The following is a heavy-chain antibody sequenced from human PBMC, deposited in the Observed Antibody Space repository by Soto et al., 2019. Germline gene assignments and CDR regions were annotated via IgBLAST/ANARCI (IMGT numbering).Heavy chain of an antibody. CDR2: ISSGISRT. D-gene: IGHD3-10*02. Sequence: EVQLVESGGGLVQPGGSLRLSCAASGFTFSSYSMNWVRQAPGKGLEWLSYISSGISRTYYADSVEGRFTISRDNAKNSLYLQMNSLRDEDTAICYCARDTMYGFDYWGQGALVTVSS. CDR3: ARDTMYGFDY. CDR1: GFTFSSYS. J-gene: IGHJ4*02. V-gene: IGHV3-48*02.